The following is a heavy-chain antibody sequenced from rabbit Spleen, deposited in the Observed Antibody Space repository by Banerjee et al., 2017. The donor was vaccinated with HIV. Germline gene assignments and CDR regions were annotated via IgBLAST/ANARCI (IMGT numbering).Heavy chain of an antibody. Sequence: QEQLVESGGGLVQPGGSLKLSCKASGFDFSNYGMSWVRQAPGKGLEWIGYIDPIFGGTHYANWVNGRFSISRENTQNTVSLQLNSLTAADTATYFCARDTSSSFSSYGMDLWGPGTLVPVS. D-gene: IGHD1-1*01. CDR2: IDPIFGGT. J-gene: IGHJ6*01. CDR3: ARDTSSSFSSYGMDL. CDR1: GFDFSNYG. V-gene: IGHV1S47*01.